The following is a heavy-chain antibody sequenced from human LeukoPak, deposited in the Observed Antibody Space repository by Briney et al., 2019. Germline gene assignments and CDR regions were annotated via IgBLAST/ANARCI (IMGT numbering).Heavy chain of an antibody. CDR2: IKQDGSEK. D-gene: IGHD3-16*01. J-gene: IGHJ4*02. V-gene: IGHV3-7*03. Sequence: PSETLSLTCAVSGGSISSSNWWSWVRQPPGKGLEWVANIKQDGSEKNYVDSVKGRFIISRDNAKNSLYLQMNTLRADDTAVYYCARDGFGTGSNWGQGTLVTVSS. CDR1: GGSISSSNW. CDR3: ARDGFGTGSN.